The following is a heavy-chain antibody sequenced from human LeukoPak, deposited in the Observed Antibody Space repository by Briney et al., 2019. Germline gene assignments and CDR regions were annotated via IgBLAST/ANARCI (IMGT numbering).Heavy chain of an antibody. CDR2: IYYSGST. Sequence: SETLSLTCTVSGGSISSSSYYWGWIRQPPGKGLEWIGSIYYSGSTYYNPSLKSRVTISVDTSKNQFSLKLSSVTAADTAVYYCARKGGYSYDLVDIWGQGTMVTVSS. CDR1: GGSISSSSYY. D-gene: IGHD5-18*01. J-gene: IGHJ3*02. V-gene: IGHV4-39*07. CDR3: ARKGGYSYDLVDI.